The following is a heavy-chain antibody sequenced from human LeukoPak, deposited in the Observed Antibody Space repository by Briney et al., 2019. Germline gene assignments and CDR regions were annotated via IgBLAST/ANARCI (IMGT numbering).Heavy chain of an antibody. Sequence: SETLSLTCAVYGGSFSGYYWSWFRQPPGKGLEWIGEINHSGSTNYNPSLKSRVTISVDTSKNQFSLKLSSVTAADTAVYYCARGGHQYYDFWSGHRYYYYGMDVWGQGTTVTVSS. D-gene: IGHD3-3*01. CDR2: INHSGST. V-gene: IGHV4-34*01. CDR1: GGSFSGYY. J-gene: IGHJ6*02. CDR3: ARGGHQYYDFWSGHRYYYYGMDV.